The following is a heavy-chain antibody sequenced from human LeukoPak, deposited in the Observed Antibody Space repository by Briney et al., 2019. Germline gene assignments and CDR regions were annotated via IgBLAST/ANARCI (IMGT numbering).Heavy chain of an antibody. CDR2: INPNSGGT. CDR1: GYTFTGYY. Sequence: ASVKVPCKASGYTFTGYYMHWVRQAPGQGLEWMGWINPNSGGTNYAQKFQGRVTMTRDTSISTAYMELSRLRSDDTAVYYCARGNNRDDILTGTFDYWGQGTLVTVSS. V-gene: IGHV1-2*02. D-gene: IGHD3-9*01. CDR3: ARGNNRDDILTGTFDY. J-gene: IGHJ4*02.